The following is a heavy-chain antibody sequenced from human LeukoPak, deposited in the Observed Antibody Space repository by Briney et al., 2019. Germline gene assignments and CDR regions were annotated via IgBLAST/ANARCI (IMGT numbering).Heavy chain of an antibody. CDR3: LAGDY. D-gene: IGHD3-10*01. CDR1: GASISSSSYY. V-gene: IGHV4-39*01. Sequence: SETLSLTCGVSGASISSSSYYWGWIRQSPGKGLEWIGSIHYSGSTYYNPSLKSRVTISVDTSKNQFSLKLSSVTAADTAVYYCLAGDYWGQGTLVTVSS. J-gene: IGHJ4*02. CDR2: IHYSGST.